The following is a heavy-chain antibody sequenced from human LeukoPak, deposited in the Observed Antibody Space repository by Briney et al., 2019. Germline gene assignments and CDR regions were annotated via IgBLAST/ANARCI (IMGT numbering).Heavy chain of an antibody. V-gene: IGHV3-21*01. Sequence: PGGSLRLSCAASGFTFSSCSMNWVRQAPGKGLEWVSSISSSSSYIYYADSVKGRFTISRDNAKNSLYLQMNSLRAEDTAVYYCARDGVFGAVQFGYWGQGTLVTVSS. D-gene: IGHD3-3*01. CDR1: GFTFSSCS. J-gene: IGHJ4*02. CDR3: ARDGVFGAVQFGY. CDR2: ISSSSSYI.